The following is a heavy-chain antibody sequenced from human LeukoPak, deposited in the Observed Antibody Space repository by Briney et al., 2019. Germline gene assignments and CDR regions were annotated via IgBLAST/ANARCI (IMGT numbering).Heavy chain of an antibody. V-gene: IGHV4-34*01. CDR1: GGSFSGYY. D-gene: IGHD2-15*01. CDR3: ARVACSGGSCYSPYYYYYGMDV. CDR2: INHSGST. J-gene: IGHJ6*02. Sequence: KPSETLSLTCAVYGGSFSGYYWSWIRQPPGKGLEWIGEINHSGSTNYNPSLKSRVTISVDTSKNQFSLKLSSVTAADTAVYYCARVACSGGSCYSPYYYYYGMDVWGQGTTVTVSS.